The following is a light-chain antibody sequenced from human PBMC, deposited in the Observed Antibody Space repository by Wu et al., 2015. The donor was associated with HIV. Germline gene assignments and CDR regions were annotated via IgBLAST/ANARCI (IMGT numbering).Light chain of an antibody. V-gene: IGKV3-15*01. CDR2: GAS. Sequence: EIVMTQSPVTLSVSPGERATLSCRASQDVKANLAWYQQRPGQSPRLLIYGASTRVTDIPDRFSGSGSGTGFTLTISSLQSEDSAVYYCQQYNDWPPLTFGGGTKVEI. CDR1: QDVKAN. J-gene: IGKJ4*01. CDR3: QQYNDWPPLT.